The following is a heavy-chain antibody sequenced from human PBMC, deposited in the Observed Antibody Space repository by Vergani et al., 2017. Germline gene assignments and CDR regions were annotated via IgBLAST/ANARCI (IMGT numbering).Heavy chain of an antibody. CDR3: ARAPYGSGNNYYYYGMDV. J-gene: IGHJ6*02. Sequence: QVQLQQWGAGLLKPSETLSLTCAVYGGSFSGYYWSWIRQPPGKGLEWIGEINHSVSTNSNPSLKSRVTISVDTSKNQFSLKLSSVTAADTAVYYCARAPYGSGNNYYYYGMDVWGQGTTVTVSS. CDR1: GGSFSGYY. D-gene: IGHD3-10*01. CDR2: INHSVST. V-gene: IGHV4-34*01.